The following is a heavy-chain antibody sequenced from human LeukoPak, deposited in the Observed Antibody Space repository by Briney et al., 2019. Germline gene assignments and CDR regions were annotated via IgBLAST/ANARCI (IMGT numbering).Heavy chain of an antibody. Sequence: PSETLSLTCAVYGGSFSGYYWSWIRQPPGKGLERIGEINHSGSTNYNPSLKSRVTISVDTSKNQFSLKLSSVTAADTAVYYCARGHTSIAARGRFDYWGQGTLVTVSS. J-gene: IGHJ4*02. D-gene: IGHD6-6*01. V-gene: IGHV4-34*01. CDR1: GGSFSGYY. CDR3: ARGHTSIAARGRFDY. CDR2: INHSGST.